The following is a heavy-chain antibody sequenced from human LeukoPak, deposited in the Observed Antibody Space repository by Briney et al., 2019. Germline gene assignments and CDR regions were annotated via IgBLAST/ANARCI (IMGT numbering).Heavy chain of an antibody. V-gene: IGHV1-46*01. CDR1: VYTFTSYY. J-gene: IGHJ4*02. D-gene: IGHD2-15*01. Sequence: ASVMVSCKASVYTFTSYYMYWVREAPGQGLEWMGIINPSGVSTSYAQKFQGRVTMTSDTSTSTVYMELSSLRSEDTAEYYCARAYCSGGNWYSGADYWGQETRVTVSS. CDR3: ARAYCSGGNWYSGADY. CDR2: INPSGVST.